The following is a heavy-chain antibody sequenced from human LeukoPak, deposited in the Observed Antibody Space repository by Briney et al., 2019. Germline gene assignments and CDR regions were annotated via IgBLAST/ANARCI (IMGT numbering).Heavy chain of an antibody. Sequence: GGSLRLSCAASGFTFSSYAMSWVRQAPGKGLEWVSAISGSGGSTYYADSVKGRFTISRDNSKNTLYLQMNSLRAEDTAVYYCAKDSMVRGVILRGFDYWGQGTLVTVSS. CDR2: ISGSGGST. J-gene: IGHJ4*02. CDR1: GFTFSSYA. V-gene: IGHV3-23*01. D-gene: IGHD3-10*01. CDR3: AKDSMVRGVILRGFDY.